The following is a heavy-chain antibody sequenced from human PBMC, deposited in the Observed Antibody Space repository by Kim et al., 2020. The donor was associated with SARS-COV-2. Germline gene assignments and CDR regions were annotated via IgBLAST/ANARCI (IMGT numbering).Heavy chain of an antibody. CDR2: IWYDGSNK. D-gene: IGHD3-22*01. Sequence: GGSLRLSCAASGFTFSSYGMHWVRQAPGKGLEWVAVIWYDGSNKYYADSVKGRFTISRDNSKNTLYLQMNSLRAEDTAVYYCARETYDSSGAHDYWGQGTLVTVSS. CDR3: ARETYDSSGAHDY. V-gene: IGHV3-33*08. J-gene: IGHJ4*02. CDR1: GFTFSSYG.